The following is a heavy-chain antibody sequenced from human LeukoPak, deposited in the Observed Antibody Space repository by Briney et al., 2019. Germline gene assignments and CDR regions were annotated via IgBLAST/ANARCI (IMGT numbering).Heavy chain of an antibody. CDR1: GFTFDDYS. CDR3: AGYDSSGYYSTYFDY. Sequence: GGSLRLSCAASGFTFDDYSMHWVRQAPGKGLEGVSGISWNSGSIGYADSVKGRFTISRDNAKNTLYLQMNSLRAEDTAVYYCAGYDSSGYYSTYFDYWGQGTLVTVSS. CDR2: ISWNSGSI. V-gene: IGHV3-9*01. D-gene: IGHD3-22*01. J-gene: IGHJ4*02.